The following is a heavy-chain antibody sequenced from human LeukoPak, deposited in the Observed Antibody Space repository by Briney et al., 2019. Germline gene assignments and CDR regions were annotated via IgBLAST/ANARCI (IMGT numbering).Heavy chain of an antibody. CDR3: ARRGWLINFDY. J-gene: IGHJ4*02. CDR1: GFTFSNYA. V-gene: IGHV3-23*01. Sequence: GGSLRLSCAASGFTFSNYAMSWVRQAPGKGLEWVSIISGSGDNTHYADSVKGRFTISRDNSKNTLYLQMETLRAEDTAIYYCARRGWLINFDYWGQGTLVTVSS. D-gene: IGHD5-12*01. CDR2: ISGSGDNT.